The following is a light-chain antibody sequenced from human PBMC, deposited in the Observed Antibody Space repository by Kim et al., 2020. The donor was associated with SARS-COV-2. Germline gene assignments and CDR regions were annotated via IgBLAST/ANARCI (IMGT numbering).Light chain of an antibody. CDR2: KAS. CDR1: QSISSW. CDR3: QQYNTYPYT. J-gene: IGKJ2*01. V-gene: IGKV1-5*03. Sequence: DIQMTQSPSTLSASVGDRVTITCRASQSISSWLAWYQQKPGKAPNLVIYKASSLESGVPSRFSGSGSGTEFTLTISSLQPDDFATYYCQQYNTYPYTVGQGTKLEI.